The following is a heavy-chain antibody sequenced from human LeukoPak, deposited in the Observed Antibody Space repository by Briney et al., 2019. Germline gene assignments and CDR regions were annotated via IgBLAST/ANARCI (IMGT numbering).Heavy chain of an antibody. CDR1: GFTFGGSW. Sequence: GGPLRFSGEAPGFTFGGSWMHWVGKAPGKGRVWVSRINSDGSSTSYADSVKGRFTISRDNAKNTLYLQMNSLRAEDTAVYYCARDRYPRAFDIWGQGTMVTVSS. CDR2: INSDGSST. J-gene: IGHJ3*02. CDR3: ARDRYPRAFDI. V-gene: IGHV3-74*01. D-gene: IGHD1-1*01.